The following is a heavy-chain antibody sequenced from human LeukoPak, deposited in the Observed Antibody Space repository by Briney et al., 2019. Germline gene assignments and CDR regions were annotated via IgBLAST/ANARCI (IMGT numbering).Heavy chain of an antibody. D-gene: IGHD3-10*01. CDR1: GYTLTGHY. Sequence: GASVTVSCMPSGYTLTGHYMHWGRQAPGQGLGWMGWINPNSGATNYAQKFQGRVTMTRDTSINTAYMELSRLRSDDTAVYYCVRVNYYGRVDYFDYWGQGSLVTVSS. CDR3: VRVNYYGRVDYFDY. CDR2: INPNSGAT. V-gene: IGHV1-2*02. J-gene: IGHJ4*02.